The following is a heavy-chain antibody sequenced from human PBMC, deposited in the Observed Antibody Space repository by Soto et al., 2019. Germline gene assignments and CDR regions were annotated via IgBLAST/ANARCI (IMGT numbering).Heavy chain of an antibody. CDR3: AKVPIPDGSGSYEL. V-gene: IGHV3-30*18. CDR1: GFTFSSYG. Sequence: QVQLVESGGGVVQPGRSLRLSCAASGFTFSSYGMHWVRQAPGKGLEWVAVISYDGSNKYYADSVKGRFTISRDNSKNTLYLQMNSLRAEDTAVYYWAKVPIPDGSGSYELWGQGTLFTFAS. D-gene: IGHD1-26*01. J-gene: IGHJ4*02. CDR2: ISYDGSNK.